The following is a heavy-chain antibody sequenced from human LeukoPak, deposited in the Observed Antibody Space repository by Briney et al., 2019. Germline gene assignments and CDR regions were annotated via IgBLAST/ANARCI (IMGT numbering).Heavy chain of an antibody. J-gene: IGHJ4*02. V-gene: IGHV4-34*01. CDR2: INHSGST. Sequence: PSETLSLTCAVYGGSFSGYYWSWIRQPPGKGLEWIGEINHSGSTNYNPSLKSRVTISVDTSKNQFSLKLSSVTAADTAVYYCARGYSSSWYQFDYWGQGTLVTVSS. CDR1: GGSFSGYY. CDR3: ARGYSSSWYQFDY. D-gene: IGHD6-13*01.